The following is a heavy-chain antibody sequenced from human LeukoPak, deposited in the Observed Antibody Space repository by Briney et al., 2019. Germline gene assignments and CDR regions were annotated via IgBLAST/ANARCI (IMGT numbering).Heavy chain of an antibody. CDR3: AREIGSSNAFDI. CDR2: IFHSGRT. J-gene: IGHJ3*02. D-gene: IGHD1-26*01. Sequence: SETLSLTCTVSGFSISSGYFWGWIRQPPGKGLEGIATIFHSGRTYYIPSLKSRVTISIDTSKNQFSLTLSSVTAADTAVYDCAREIGSSNAFDIWGQGTMVTVSS. CDR1: GFSISSGYF. V-gene: IGHV4-38-2*02.